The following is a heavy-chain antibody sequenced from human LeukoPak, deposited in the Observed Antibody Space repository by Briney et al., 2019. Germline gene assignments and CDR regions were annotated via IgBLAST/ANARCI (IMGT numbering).Heavy chain of an antibody. CDR1: GYSISSGYY. V-gene: IGHV4-38-2*02. D-gene: IGHD2-21*02. CDR2: IYHSGST. Sequence: SETLSLTCTVSGYSISSGYYWGWIRQPPGKGLEWIGSIYHSGSTYYNPSLKSRVTISVDTSKNQFSLKLSSVTAADTAVYYCARDDGHIVVVTGAFDYWGQGTLVTVSS. J-gene: IGHJ4*02. CDR3: ARDDGHIVVVTGAFDY.